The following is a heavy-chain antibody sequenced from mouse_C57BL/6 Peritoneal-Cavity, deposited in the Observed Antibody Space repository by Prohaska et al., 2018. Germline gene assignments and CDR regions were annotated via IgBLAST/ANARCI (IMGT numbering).Heavy chain of an antibody. V-gene: IGHV1-26*01. D-gene: IGHD2-4*01. CDR2: INPNNGGT. CDR3: ASTRNYDPFDY. J-gene: IGHJ2*01. Sequence: VKQSHGKSLEWIGDINPNNGGTSYNQKFKGKATLTVDKSSSTAYMELRSLTSEDSAVYYCASTRNYDPFDYWGQGTTLTVSS.